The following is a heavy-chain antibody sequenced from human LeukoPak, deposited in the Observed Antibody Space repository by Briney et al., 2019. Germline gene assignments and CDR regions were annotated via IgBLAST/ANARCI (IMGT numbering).Heavy chain of an antibody. J-gene: IGHJ4*02. CDR1: GGSISSGGYY. CDR2: IYHSGST. V-gene: IGHV4-30-2*01. CDR3: ARDPGESSIKAAAGTYY. Sequence: PSETLSLTCTVSGGSISSGGYYWSWIRQPPGKGLEWIGYIYHSGSTYYSPSLKSRVTISVDRSKNQFSLKLSSVTAADTAVYYCARDPGESSIKAAAGTYYWGQGTLVTVSS. D-gene: IGHD6-13*01.